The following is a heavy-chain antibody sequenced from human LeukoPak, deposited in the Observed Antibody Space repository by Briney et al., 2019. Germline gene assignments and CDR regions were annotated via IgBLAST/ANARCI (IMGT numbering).Heavy chain of an antibody. CDR2: IKEDGSER. D-gene: IGHD3-22*01. Sequence: TGGSLRLSCEGSAFIFSGHWMNWVRQTPGKGLECVASIKEDGSERQYVDSVKGRFSISRDNTKGSLFLQLNSLRAEDTAVYYCARDSGYDSSGYYDYWGQGTLVTVSS. CDR1: AFIFSGHW. V-gene: IGHV3-7*03. CDR3: ARDSGYDSSGYYDY. J-gene: IGHJ4*02.